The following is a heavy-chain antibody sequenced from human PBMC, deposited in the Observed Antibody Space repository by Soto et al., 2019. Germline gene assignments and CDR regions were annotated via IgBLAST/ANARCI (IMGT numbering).Heavy chain of an antibody. Sequence: QVQLVQSGAEVKKPGSSVKVSCKASGGTFSSYAISWVRQAPGQGLEWMGGIIPIFGTANYAQKFQGRVTITADESTSTAYMELSSLRSEDTAVYYCARGGPLARWLHPTSTRPPDYWGQGTLVTVSS. CDR2: IIPIFGTA. CDR3: ARGGPLARWLHPTSTRPPDY. J-gene: IGHJ4*02. D-gene: IGHD5-12*01. CDR1: GGTFSSYA. V-gene: IGHV1-69*12.